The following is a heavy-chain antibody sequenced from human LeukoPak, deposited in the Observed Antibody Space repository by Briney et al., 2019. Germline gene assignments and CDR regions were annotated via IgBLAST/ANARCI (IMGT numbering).Heavy chain of an antibody. CDR3: TRGSISPGAFDI. J-gene: IGHJ3*02. CDR2: ISSGSAYI. D-gene: IGHD3-3*02. Sequence: GGSLRLSCAASGFTFSTYTMSWVRQAPGKGLEWVSSISSGSAYIYYADSVKGRFTISRDNAKNSLYLQMNPLRAEDTAVYYCTRGSISPGAFDIWGQGTVVTVSS. CDR1: GFTFSTYT. V-gene: IGHV3-21*01.